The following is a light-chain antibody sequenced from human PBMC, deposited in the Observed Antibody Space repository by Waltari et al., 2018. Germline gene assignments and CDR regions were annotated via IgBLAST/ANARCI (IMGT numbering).Light chain of an antibody. Sequence: GDQMTTICRASQSISSYLNWYQQKPGKAPKLLIYAASSLQSGVPSRFSGSGSGTDFTLTISSLQPEDFATYYCQQSYSTPPLTFGGGTKVEIK. CDR2: AAS. CDR1: QSISSY. CDR3: QQSYSTPPLT. V-gene: IGKV1-39*01. J-gene: IGKJ4*01.